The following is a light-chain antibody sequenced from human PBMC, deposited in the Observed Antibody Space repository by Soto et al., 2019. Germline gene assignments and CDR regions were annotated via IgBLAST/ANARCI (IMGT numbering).Light chain of an antibody. J-gene: IGKJ4*01. Sequence: EIVVTQSPATLSVSPGERATLSCRASQSVSTNLAWYQQKPGQAPRLLVYGASIRATGIPARFSGSGSGTEFTLTISRLQSEDFAVYYCQHFHGSPITFGGGTRVEIQ. CDR1: QSVSTN. CDR3: QHFHGSPIT. CDR2: GAS. V-gene: IGKV3-15*01.